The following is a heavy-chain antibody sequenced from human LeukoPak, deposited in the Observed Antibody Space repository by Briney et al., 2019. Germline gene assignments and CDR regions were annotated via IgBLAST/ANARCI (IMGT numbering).Heavy chain of an antibody. CDR2: IHYSGST. CDR3: ARGPIVVVPAAKASYYYGMDV. Sequence: SETLSLTCSVSGGSISSHYWSWIRQPPGKGLEWIGYIHYSGSTNYNPSLKSRVTISVDTSKNQFSLKLSSVTAADTAVYYCARGPIVVVPAAKASYYYGMDVWGQGTTVTVSS. CDR1: GGSISSHY. V-gene: IGHV4-59*11. D-gene: IGHD2-2*01. J-gene: IGHJ6*02.